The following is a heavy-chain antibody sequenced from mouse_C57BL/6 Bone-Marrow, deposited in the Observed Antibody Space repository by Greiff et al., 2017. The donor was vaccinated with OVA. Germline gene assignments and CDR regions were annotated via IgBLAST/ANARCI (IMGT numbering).Heavy chain of an antibody. CDR1: GYTFTSYG. Sequence: VQLQQSGAELARPGASVKLSCKASGYTFTSYGISWVKQRTGQGLEWIGEIYPRSGNTYYNEKFKGKATLTADKSSSTAYMELRSLTSEDSAVDFCERSISTVVEYFDVWGTGTTVTVSS. V-gene: IGHV1-81*01. CDR2: IYPRSGNT. CDR3: ERSISTVVEYFDV. J-gene: IGHJ1*03. D-gene: IGHD1-1*01.